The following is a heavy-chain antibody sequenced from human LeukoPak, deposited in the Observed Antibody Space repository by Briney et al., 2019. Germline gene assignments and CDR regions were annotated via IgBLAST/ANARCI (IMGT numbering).Heavy chain of an antibody. V-gene: IGHV4-34*01. CDR1: GGSFSGYY. Sequence: PSETLSLTCAVYGGSFSGYYWSWIRQPPGKGLEWIGEINHSGSTNYNPSLKSRVTISVDTSKNQFSLKLSSATAADTAVYYCARGQHPTGYCSSTSCYHFDYWGQGTLVTVSS. D-gene: IGHD2-2*01. CDR3: ARGQHPTGYCSSTSCYHFDY. J-gene: IGHJ4*02. CDR2: INHSGST.